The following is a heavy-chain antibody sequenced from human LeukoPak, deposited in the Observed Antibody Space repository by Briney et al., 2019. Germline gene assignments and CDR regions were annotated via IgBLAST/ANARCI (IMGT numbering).Heavy chain of an antibody. D-gene: IGHD6-6*01. V-gene: IGHV5-51*03. CDR1: GYTFTSYW. Sequence: GESLKISXQSSGYTFTSYWIGWVRQIPGKGLQWIGIIYPGDSDTTYSPSFQGQVTISADKSISTAYLQWSSLKASDTAIYYCARLIVGSSSTGWFDPWGQGTLVTVSS. J-gene: IGHJ5*02. CDR3: ARLIVGSSSTGWFDP. CDR2: IYPGDSDT.